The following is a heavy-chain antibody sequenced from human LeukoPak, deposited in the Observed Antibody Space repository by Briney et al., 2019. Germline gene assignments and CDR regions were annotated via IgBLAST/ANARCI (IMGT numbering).Heavy chain of an antibody. D-gene: IGHD7-27*01. V-gene: IGHV4-34*01. CDR3: ARDPLRWGFDY. J-gene: IGHJ4*02. CDR2: INHSGST. CDR1: GGSFSGYY. Sequence: PSETLSLTCVVYGGSFSGYYWSWIRQPPGKGLEWIGEINHSGSTNYNPSLKSRVTISVDTSKNQFSLKLSSVTAADTAVYYCARDPLRWGFDYWGQGTLVTVSS.